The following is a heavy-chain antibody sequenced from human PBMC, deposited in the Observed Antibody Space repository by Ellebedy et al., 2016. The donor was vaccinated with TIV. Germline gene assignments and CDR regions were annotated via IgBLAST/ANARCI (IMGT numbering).Heavy chain of an antibody. CDR2: IDPSDSYT. CDR1: GYSFTSYW. J-gene: IGHJ4*02. Sequence: GESLKISXNGSGYSFTSYWISWVRQMPGKGLEWMGRIDPSDSYTNYSPSFQGHVTISADKSISTAYLQWSSLKASDTAMYYCARSSQDDYGDYIGGYWGQGTLVTVSS. V-gene: IGHV5-10-1*01. D-gene: IGHD4-17*01. CDR3: ARSSQDDYGDYIGGY.